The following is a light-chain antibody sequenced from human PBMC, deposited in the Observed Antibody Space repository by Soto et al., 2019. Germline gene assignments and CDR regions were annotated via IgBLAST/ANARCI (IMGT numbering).Light chain of an antibody. CDR2: EVS. Sequence: QSALTQPASVSGSPGKSITISCTGTGSDVGGYNYVSWYQQNPGKDPKLMIYEVSKRPSGVSNRVSGSKSGNTASLTISGLPAEDEADYYCSSYTSSSTWVFAGGTKLTVL. CDR1: GSDVGGYNY. CDR3: SSYTSSSTWV. V-gene: IGLV2-14*01. J-gene: IGLJ3*02.